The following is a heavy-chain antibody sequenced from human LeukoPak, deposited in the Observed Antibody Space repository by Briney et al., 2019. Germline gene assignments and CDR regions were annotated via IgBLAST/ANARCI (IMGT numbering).Heavy chain of an antibody. CDR2: IYSTGST. CDR1: GGSISSGGYY. Sequence: PSQTLSLTCTVSGGSISSGGYYWSWIRQPAGKGLEYLGRIYSTGSTNYNPSLRSRVTISVDTSKNQFSLKLSSVTAADTAVYYCAREYTLYRSGWFLDYWGQGTVVTVSS. CDR3: AREYTLYRSGWFLDY. V-gene: IGHV4-61*02. J-gene: IGHJ4*02. D-gene: IGHD6-19*01.